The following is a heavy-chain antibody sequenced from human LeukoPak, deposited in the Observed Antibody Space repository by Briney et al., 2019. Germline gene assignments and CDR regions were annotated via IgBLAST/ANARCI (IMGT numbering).Heavy chain of an antibody. V-gene: IGHV4-38-2*01. CDR1: GYSISSGYY. J-gene: IGHJ4*02. D-gene: IGHD6-13*01. Sequence: PSETLSLTCAVSGYSISSGYYWGWIRQPPGKGLEWIGSIYHSGSTYYNPSLKSRVTISVDTSKNQFSLQLTSVTAADTAVYYCASYSSSWPSYWGQGTLVTVSS. CDR3: ASYSSSWPSY. CDR2: IYHSGST.